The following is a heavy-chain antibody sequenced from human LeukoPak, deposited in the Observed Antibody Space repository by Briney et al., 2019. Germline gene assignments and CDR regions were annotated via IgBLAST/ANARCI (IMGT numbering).Heavy chain of an antibody. J-gene: IGHJ4*02. V-gene: IGHV1-2*02. Sequence: ASVKVSCKVSGYTFTGYYMHWVRQAPGQGLEWMGWINPNSGGTNYAQKFQGRVTMTRDTSISTAYMELSRLRSDDTAVYYCARGLTYYYDSSGYRATNDWGQGTLVTVSS. D-gene: IGHD3-22*01. CDR1: GYTFTGYY. CDR2: INPNSGGT. CDR3: ARGLTYYYDSSGYRATND.